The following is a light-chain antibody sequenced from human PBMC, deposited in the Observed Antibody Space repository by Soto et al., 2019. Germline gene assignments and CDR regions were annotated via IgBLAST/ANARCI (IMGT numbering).Light chain of an antibody. CDR2: QDS. CDR3: QAWDNLNVV. CDR1: KLGDKY. V-gene: IGLV3-1*01. J-gene: IGLJ2*01. Sequence: SSELTHPPSLSVSPGQTASITCSGDKLGDKYASWYQQKPGQSPVLVIYQDSKRPSGIPERFSGSNSGNTATLTISETQAMDEADYYCQAWDNLNVVFGGGTKLTVL.